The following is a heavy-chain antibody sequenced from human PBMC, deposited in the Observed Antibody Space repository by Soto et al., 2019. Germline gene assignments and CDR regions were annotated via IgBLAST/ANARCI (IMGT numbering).Heavy chain of an antibody. CDR1: GLTFSNTW. CDR3: ITIAGRYNGEPFDH. V-gene: IGHV3-15*01. Sequence: EVQLVESGGGLVKPGGSLRLSCAASGLTFSNTWMSWVRQAPGKGLEWVGRVKSKIDGGTTDYAAPVKGRFTISRDDPRNTLFLQMNSLKTQDTGVYYCITIAGRYNGEPFDHWGLGTLVTVSS. CDR2: VKSKIDGGTT. J-gene: IGHJ4*01. D-gene: IGHD1-26*01.